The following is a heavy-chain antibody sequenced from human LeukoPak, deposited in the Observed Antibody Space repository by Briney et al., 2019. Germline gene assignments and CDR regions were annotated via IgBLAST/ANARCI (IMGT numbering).Heavy chain of an antibody. CDR2: INHSGST. V-gene: IGHV4-34*01. CDR1: GGSFSGYY. CDR3: ARRGDCSSTSCSTDY. Sequence: SETLSLACAVYGGSFSGYYWSWIRQPPGKGLEWIGEINHSGSTNYNPSLKSRVTISVDTSKNQSSLKLSSVTAADTAVYYCARRGDCSSTSCSTDYWGQGTLVTVSS. D-gene: IGHD2-2*01. J-gene: IGHJ4*02.